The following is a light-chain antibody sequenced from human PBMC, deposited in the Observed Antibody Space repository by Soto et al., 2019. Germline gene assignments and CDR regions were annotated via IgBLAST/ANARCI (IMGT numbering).Light chain of an antibody. Sequence: QSVLTQPPSVSAAPGQKVTISCSGSSSNIGNNYVSWYQQLPGTAPRLLIYENSKRPSGIPDRFSGSKSGTSATLGITGLQSGDEADYYCGTWDSSLSAWLFCGGTKVTVL. CDR2: ENS. CDR1: SSNIGNNY. CDR3: GTWDSSLSAWL. V-gene: IGLV1-51*02. J-gene: IGLJ3*02.